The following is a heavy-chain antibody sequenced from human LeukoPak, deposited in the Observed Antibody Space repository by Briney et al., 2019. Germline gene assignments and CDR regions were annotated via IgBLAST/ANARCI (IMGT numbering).Heavy chain of an antibody. CDR2: IIPFFGTA. Sequence: GSSVKVSCKASGGTFSSSAMSWVRQAPGQGREGMGRIIPFFGTANYAQKFQGRVTITTDESTSTAYMELSSLRSEDTAVYYCAASGYSTSPLDYWGQGTLVTVSS. D-gene: IGHD3-22*01. CDR3: AASGYSTSPLDY. CDR1: GGTFSSSA. V-gene: IGHV1-69*05. J-gene: IGHJ4*02.